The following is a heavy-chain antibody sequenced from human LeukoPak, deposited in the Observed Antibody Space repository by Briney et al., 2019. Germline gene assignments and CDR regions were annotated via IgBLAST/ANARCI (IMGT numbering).Heavy chain of an antibody. CDR3: ARGIAAAGSY. CDR2: IRQDGSDK. D-gene: IGHD6-13*01. Sequence: GGSLRLSCVASGFTLSSYWATWVRQAPGKGLEWVANIRQDGSDKYYMDSVKGRFTISRDNAKNSVYLQMNSLRVEDTAVYYCARGIAAAGSYWGQGTLVTVSS. V-gene: IGHV3-7*03. J-gene: IGHJ4*02. CDR1: GFTLSSYW.